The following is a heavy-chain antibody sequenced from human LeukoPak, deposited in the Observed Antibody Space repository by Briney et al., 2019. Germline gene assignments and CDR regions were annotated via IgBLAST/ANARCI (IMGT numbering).Heavy chain of an antibody. CDR2: IHYSGSA. D-gene: IGHD1-14*01. V-gene: IGHV4-39*01. J-gene: IGHJ4*02. CDR1: GGSISDGSYY. CDR3: ARGRRGTGNDY. Sequence: SETLSLTCAVSGGSISDGSYYWGWIRQPPGEGLEWIASIHYSGSAYYNPSLKSRLTISVDTSKNQFSLTLSSVTAADTAVYYCARGRRGTGNDYWGQGTLVTVSS.